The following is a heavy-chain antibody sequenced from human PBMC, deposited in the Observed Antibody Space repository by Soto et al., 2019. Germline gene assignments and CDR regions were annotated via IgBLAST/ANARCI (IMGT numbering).Heavy chain of an antibody. V-gene: IGHV3-66*04. Sequence: EVQLVESGGGLVQPGGSLRLSCTASGFTVTNTYMSWVRQAPGKGLEWVSSIYASGSTHFADCVRGRFTISRDYSKNPVYLQMSSLRAEDTALYYCARHEARDGYRSFDFWGQGTLVTVSS. CDR2: IYASGST. D-gene: IGHD5-12*01. J-gene: IGHJ4*02. CDR3: ARHEARDGYRSFDF. CDR1: GFTVTNTY.